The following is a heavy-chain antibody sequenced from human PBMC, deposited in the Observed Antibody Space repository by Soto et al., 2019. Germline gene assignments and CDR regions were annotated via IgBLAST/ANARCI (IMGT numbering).Heavy chain of an antibody. D-gene: IGHD3-10*01. J-gene: IGHJ4*02. CDR2: ISVYNVNT. Sequence: GASVKVSCKASGYTFTSYGISWVRQAPGQGLEWMGWISVYNVNTNYAQNLQGRVTITTDTSTSTAYMELRSLRSDYTAVYYCASGWFGEFVYYFDYWGQGTLVTVSS. V-gene: IGHV1-18*01. CDR3: ASGWFGEFVYYFDY. CDR1: GYTFTSYG.